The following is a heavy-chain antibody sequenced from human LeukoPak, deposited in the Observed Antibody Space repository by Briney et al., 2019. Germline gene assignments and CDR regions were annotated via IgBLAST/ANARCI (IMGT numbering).Heavy chain of an antibody. CDR1: GFTFSSYE. V-gene: IGHV3-21*01. Sequence: GGSLRLSCAASGFTFSSYEMNWVRQAPGKGLEWVSSISSSSSYIYYADSVKGRFTISRDNAKNTLYLQMNSLRAEDTAVYYCARDSTLTVTETNFDYWGQGTLVTVSS. J-gene: IGHJ4*02. CDR2: ISSSSSYI. CDR3: ARDSTLTVTETNFDY. D-gene: IGHD4-17*01.